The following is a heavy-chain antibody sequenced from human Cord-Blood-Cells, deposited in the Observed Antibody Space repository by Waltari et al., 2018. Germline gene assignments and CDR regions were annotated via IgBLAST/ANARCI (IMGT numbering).Heavy chain of an antibody. V-gene: IGHV4-38-2*02. J-gene: IGHJ3*02. CDR3: ARDLPVSSSDAFDI. D-gene: IGHD6-6*01. CDR1: GYSISSGYY. CDR2: IYHSVGT. Sequence: QVQLQESGPGLVKPSETLSLTCTVSGYSISSGYYWGWIRQPPGKGLEWIGSIYHSVGTYYNPALTSRVTISVDTSKNQFSLQRSSVTAADTAVYYCARDLPVSSSDAFDIWGQGTMVTVSS.